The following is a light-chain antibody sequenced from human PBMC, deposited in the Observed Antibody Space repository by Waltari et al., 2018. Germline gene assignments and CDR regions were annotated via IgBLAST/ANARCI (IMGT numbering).Light chain of an antibody. V-gene: IGKV3-15*01. CDR2: GAS. CDR3: QQLYT. J-gene: IGKJ2*01. Sequence: EIVMTQSPASLSVSPGERATLSCRASQRVSSNLAWYQQKPGQAPRLLIYGASTRATGIPARFSGSVSGTEFTLTISSLQSEDFAVYYCQQLYTFGQGTKLEIK. CDR1: QRVSSN.